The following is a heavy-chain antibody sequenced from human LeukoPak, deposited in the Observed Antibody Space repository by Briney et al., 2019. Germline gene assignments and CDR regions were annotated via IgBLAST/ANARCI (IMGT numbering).Heavy chain of an antibody. CDR3: AKDGHYRVGGLEH. J-gene: IGHJ1*01. Sequence: GGSLRLSCAASGFIFSSYGMHWVRQAPGKGLEWVAVILYDGINKYYADSVRGRFTISRDTSKNTLYLQMNSLRIEDTAIYYCAKDGHYRVGGLEHWGQGTLVTVFS. CDR1: GFIFSSYG. CDR2: ILYDGINK. D-gene: IGHD1-26*01. V-gene: IGHV3-30*18.